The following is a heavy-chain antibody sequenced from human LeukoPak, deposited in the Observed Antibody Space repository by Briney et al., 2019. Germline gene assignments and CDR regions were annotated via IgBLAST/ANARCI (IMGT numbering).Heavy chain of an antibody. CDR2: ISAYNGNT. V-gene: IGHV1-18*01. D-gene: IGHD5-18*01. Sequence: GASVKVSCKASGYTFTSYGISWVRQAPGQGLEWMGWISAYNGNTNYAQKLQGRVTMTTDTSTSTVYMELSSLRSEDTAVYYCARDFHVDTAMVSYYYYYMDVWGKGTTVTVSS. CDR1: GYTFTSYG. CDR3: ARDFHVDTAMVSYYYYYMDV. J-gene: IGHJ6*03.